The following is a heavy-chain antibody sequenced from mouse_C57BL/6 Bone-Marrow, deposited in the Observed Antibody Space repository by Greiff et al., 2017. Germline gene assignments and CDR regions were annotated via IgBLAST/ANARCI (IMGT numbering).Heavy chain of an antibody. CDR1: GYTFTSYW. Sequence: QVQLQQPGAELVMPGASVKLSCKASGYTFTSYWMNWVKQRPGQGLEWIGEIDPSDSYTNYNQKFKGKSTLTVDKSSSTAYMQLSSLTSEDSAVXYCAIIYYGNYAAWFAYWGQGTLVTVSA. CDR3: AIIYYGNYAAWFAY. D-gene: IGHD2-1*01. J-gene: IGHJ3*01. V-gene: IGHV1-69*01. CDR2: IDPSDSYT.